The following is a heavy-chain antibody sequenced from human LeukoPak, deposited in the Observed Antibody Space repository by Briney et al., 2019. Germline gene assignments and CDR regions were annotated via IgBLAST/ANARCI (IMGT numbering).Heavy chain of an antibody. CDR2: ISYDGSNK. CDR3: VKDLGGTCFDY. V-gene: IGHV3-30*18. D-gene: IGHD3-16*01. Sequence: PGRSLRLSCAASGFTFNNYGMHWVRQAPGKGLEWVAVISYDGSNKYYADSVKGRFTISRDNSKNTLYLQMNSLRGEDTAVYYCVKDLGGTCFDYWGQGTLVTVSS. CDR1: GFTFNNYG. J-gene: IGHJ4*02.